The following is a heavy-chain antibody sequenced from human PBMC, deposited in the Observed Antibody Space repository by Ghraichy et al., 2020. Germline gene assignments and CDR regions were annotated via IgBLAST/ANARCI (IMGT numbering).Heavy chain of an antibody. CDR1: GYTFTSYY. CDR2: INPSGGST. D-gene: IGHD2-15*01. J-gene: IGHJ5*02. V-gene: IGHV1-46*01. Sequence: ASVKVSCEASGYTFTSYYMHWVRQAPGQGLEWMGIINPSGGSTTYAQQFQGRVTMTRDTSTSTVYMELNSLRSDDTAVYYCARAYCSGTTCYGGEPWGQGTLVTVSS. CDR3: ARAYCSGTTCYGGEP.